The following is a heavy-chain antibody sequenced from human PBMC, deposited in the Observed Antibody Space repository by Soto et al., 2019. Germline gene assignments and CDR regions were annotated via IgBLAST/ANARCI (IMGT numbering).Heavy chain of an antibody. V-gene: IGHV1-18*01. CDR2: INGYNGNT. CDR1: GYTFTSYG. Sequence: ASVKVSCKASGYTFTSYGISWVRQAPGQGLEWMGWINGYNGNTNHAQKLQGRVTMSTDTSTSTAYMELRSLRSDDSAVYYCARMGDVPYYYYCMDVWGQGTTVTVSS. D-gene: IGHD3-16*01. J-gene: IGHJ6*02. CDR3: ARMGDVPYYYYCMDV.